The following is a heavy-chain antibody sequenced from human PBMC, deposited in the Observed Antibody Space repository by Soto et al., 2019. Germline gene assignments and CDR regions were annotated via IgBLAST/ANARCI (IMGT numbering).Heavy chain of an antibody. CDR1: GFTFSSYS. D-gene: IGHD1-7*01. CDR3: ARAHQPGITGTIPRFYYYYYGMDV. CDR2: ISSSSSTI. J-gene: IGHJ6*02. V-gene: IGHV3-48*02. Sequence: GGSLRLSCAASGFTFSSYSMNWVRQAPGKGLEWVSYISSSSSTIYYADSVKGRFTISRDNAKNSLYLQMNSLRDEDTAVYYCARAHQPGITGTIPRFYYYYYGMDVWGQGTTVTVSS.